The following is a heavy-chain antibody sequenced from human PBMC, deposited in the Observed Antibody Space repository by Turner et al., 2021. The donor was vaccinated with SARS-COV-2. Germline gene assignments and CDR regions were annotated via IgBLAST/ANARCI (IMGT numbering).Heavy chain of an antibody. Sequence: EVQLVESGGGLVKPGGSLRSSCAASGSPFGSYTLDWVRQAPGKGLEWDSSIRSGSSYIYYADSVKGRFTISRVNAKNSMYLQMNSLRTEDTAVFYCAGQGDYYDSSGYYPDAFDIWGQGTMVTVSS. D-gene: IGHD3-22*01. CDR2: IRSGSSYI. CDR1: GSPFGSYT. CDR3: AGQGDYYDSSGYYPDAFDI. V-gene: IGHV3-21*01. J-gene: IGHJ3*02.